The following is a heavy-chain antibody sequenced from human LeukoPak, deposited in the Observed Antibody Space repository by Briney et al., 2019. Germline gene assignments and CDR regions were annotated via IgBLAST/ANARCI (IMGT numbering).Heavy chain of an antibody. CDR3: ARDRWGYSYGGD. CDR2: ISWNSGSI. D-gene: IGHD5-18*01. J-gene: IGHJ4*02. CDR1: GFTFDDYA. V-gene: IGHV3-9*03. Sequence: PGGSLRLSCAASGFTFDDYAMHWVRQAPGKGLEWVSGISWNSGSIGYADSVKGRFTISRDNAKNSLYLQMNSLRAEDMALYYCARDRWGYSYGGDWGQGTLVTVSS.